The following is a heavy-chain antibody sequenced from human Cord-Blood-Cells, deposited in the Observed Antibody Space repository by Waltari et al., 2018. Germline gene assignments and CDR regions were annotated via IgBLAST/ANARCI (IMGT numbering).Heavy chain of an antibody. CDR3: ARQIGSSHDY. V-gene: IGHV3-30*04. Sequence: QVQLVESGGGVVQPGRSLRLSCAASGFTFSSYAIHWVRQAPGKGLEWVAVISYDGSNKYYADSVKGRFTISRDNSKNTLYLQMNSLRAEDTAVYYCARQIGSSHDYWGQGTLVTVSS. CDR2: ISYDGSNK. D-gene: IGHD6-13*01. CDR1: GFTFSSYA. J-gene: IGHJ4*02.